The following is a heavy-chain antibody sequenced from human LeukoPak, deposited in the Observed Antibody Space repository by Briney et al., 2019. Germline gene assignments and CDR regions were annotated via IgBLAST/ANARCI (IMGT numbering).Heavy chain of an antibody. Sequence: VASVKVSCKASGGTFSSYAISWVRQAPGQGLEWMGGIIPIFGTANYAQKFQGRVTITADESTSTAYMELSSLRSEDTAVYYCASGRTGTTDPSLDYWGQGTLVTVSS. V-gene: IGHV1-69*13. CDR1: GGTFSSYA. CDR3: ASGRTGTTDPSLDY. CDR2: IIPIFGTA. J-gene: IGHJ4*02. D-gene: IGHD1-7*01.